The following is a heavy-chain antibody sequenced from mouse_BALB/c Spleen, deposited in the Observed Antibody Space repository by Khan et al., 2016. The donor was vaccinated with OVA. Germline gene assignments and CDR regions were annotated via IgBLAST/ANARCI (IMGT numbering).Heavy chain of an antibody. D-gene: IGHD1-1*01. Sequence: QVRLQQSGAELAKPGASVKMSCKASGYTFINYWILWVKQRPGQGLEWIGYINPSTGYTEYNQNFKDKATLTADKSSSTAYMQLSSLTSEDSAVYDSASRVLRWDFDYWGQGTTLTVSS. CDR3: ASRVLRWDFDY. J-gene: IGHJ2*01. V-gene: IGHV1-7*01. CDR1: GYTFINYW. CDR2: INPSTGYT.